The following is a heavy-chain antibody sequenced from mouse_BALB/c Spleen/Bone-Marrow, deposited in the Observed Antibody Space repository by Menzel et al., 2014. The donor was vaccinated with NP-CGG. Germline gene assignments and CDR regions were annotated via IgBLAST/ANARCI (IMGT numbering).Heavy chain of an antibody. V-gene: IGHV5-9-2*01. D-gene: IGHD2-4*01. CDR3: ARHAYYDQTEVSFVY. CDR1: GFSFNSYG. J-gene: IGHJ3*01. Sequence: EVQGVESGGGLVKSGGSLKLSCAASGFSFNSYGMSWVRQTPEKRLEWVATISGGGSYTFNPDSVKGRFTISRDNAKNNLYLQLSSLRSEDTALYYCARHAYYDQTEVSFVYWGQGTLVTVSA. CDR2: ISGGGSYT.